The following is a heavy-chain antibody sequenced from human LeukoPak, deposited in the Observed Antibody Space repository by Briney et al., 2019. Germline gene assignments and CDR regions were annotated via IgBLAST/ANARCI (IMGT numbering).Heavy chain of an antibody. CDR1: GFPFSIYE. V-gene: IGHV3-48*03. Sequence: PGGSLRLSCAVSGFPFSIYEMNWVRQAPGKGLEWVSNIGSSGTTIYYADSVKGRFSISRDNAKSSLYLQRNGLRVEDTAVYYCALLAVASDFDYWGQGALVTVSS. J-gene: IGHJ4*02. CDR3: ALLAVASDFDY. CDR2: IGSSGTTI. D-gene: IGHD6-19*01.